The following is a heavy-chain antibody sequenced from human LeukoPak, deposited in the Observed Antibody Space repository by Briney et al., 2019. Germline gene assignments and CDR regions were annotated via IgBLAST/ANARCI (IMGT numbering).Heavy chain of an antibody. D-gene: IGHD6-19*01. CDR3: AKGLYSSGWFYFDY. CDR1: GFTFSSYG. Sequence: PGRSLRLSCAASGFTFSSYGMHWVRQAPGKGLEWVAFMSYDGSNKYYADSVKGRFTISRDNSKNTLYLQMNSLRAEDTAVYYCAKGLYSSGWFYFDYWGQGTLVTVSS. J-gene: IGHJ4*02. CDR2: MSYDGSNK. V-gene: IGHV3-30*18.